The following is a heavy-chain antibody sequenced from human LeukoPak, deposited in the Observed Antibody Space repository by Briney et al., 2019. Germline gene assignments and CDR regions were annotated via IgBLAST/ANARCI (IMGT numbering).Heavy chain of an antibody. CDR2: INHSVNT. CDR1: GGSFSGYY. Sequence: SETLSLTCAVYGGSFSGYYWSWIRQPPGKGLEWVGEINHSVNTNYNPSLKSRVTISVDTSKNQFSLKLSSVTAADTAVYYCARREGQVLRFLEWTPRRFSWFDPWGQGTLVTVSS. V-gene: IGHV4-34*01. D-gene: IGHD3-3*01. CDR3: ARREGQVLRFLEWTPRRFSWFDP. J-gene: IGHJ5*02.